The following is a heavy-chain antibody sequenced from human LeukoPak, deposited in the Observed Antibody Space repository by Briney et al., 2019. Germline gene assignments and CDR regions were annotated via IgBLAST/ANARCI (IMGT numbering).Heavy chain of an antibody. V-gene: IGHV1-18*01. CDR1: GYTFKTYG. D-gene: IGHD6-6*01. CDR3: ARDHIAARPGWFDP. CDR2: VSVYNGNT. Sequence: ASVKVSCKASGYTFKTYGINWVRQAPGQGLEWMGWVSVYNGNTNYAQSVQGRVTMTADTSMNTAYMELRSLRSDDTAVYYCARDHIAARPGWFDPWGQGTLVTVSS. J-gene: IGHJ5*02.